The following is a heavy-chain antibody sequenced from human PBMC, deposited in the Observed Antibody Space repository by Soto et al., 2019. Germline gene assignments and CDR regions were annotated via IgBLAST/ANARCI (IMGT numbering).Heavy chain of an antibody. D-gene: IGHD6-13*01. CDR1: GSSITITNN. J-gene: IGHJ4*02. V-gene: IGHV4-38-2*01. CDR3: ARNSSSSYFEY. Sequence: PSETLSLTRAVSGSSITITNNWGRIRQPPGKGLEWIGSIHHSGSVFESGSNHYNPSFKSQVTISADTSKNQFSLKLTSVTAADTALYFCARNSSSSYFEYWGPGTLVTV. CDR2: IHHSGSV.